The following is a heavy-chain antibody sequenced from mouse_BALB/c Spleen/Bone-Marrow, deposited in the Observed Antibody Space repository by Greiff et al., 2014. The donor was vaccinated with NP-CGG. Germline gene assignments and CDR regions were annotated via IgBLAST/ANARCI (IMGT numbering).Heavy chain of an antibody. CDR2: IDPENGGT. CDR1: GFNIKDYY. J-gene: IGHJ4*01. Sequence: VQLQQPGAELVRSGASVKLSCTASGFNIKDYYMHWVKQRPEQGLEWIGWIDPENGGTEYAPKFQGKATMTADTSSNTAYLQLSSLTSEDTAVYYCNARYYYAMDYWGQGTSVTVSS. V-gene: IGHV14-4*02. CDR3: NARYYYAMDY.